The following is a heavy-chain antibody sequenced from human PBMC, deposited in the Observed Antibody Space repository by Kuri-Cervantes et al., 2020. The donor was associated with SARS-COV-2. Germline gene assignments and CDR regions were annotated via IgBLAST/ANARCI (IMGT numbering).Heavy chain of an antibody. Sequence: GGSLRLSCAASGFTFSSYAMSWVRQAPGKGLEWVGFIRSKAYGGTTEYAASVKGRFTISRDDSKSIAYLQMNSLKTEDTAVYYCSVLDFWSGYYNDYWGQGTLVTVSS. J-gene: IGHJ4*02. CDR3: SVLDFWSGYYNDY. V-gene: IGHV3-49*04. CDR2: IRSKAYGGTT. D-gene: IGHD3-3*01. CDR1: GFTFSSYA.